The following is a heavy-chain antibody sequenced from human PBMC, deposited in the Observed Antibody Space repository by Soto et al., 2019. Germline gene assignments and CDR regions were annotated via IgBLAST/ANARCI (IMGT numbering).Heavy chain of an antibody. Sequence: SETLSLTCTVSGGSISSYYLSWIRQPPGKGLEWIGYIYYSGSTNYNPSLKSRVTISVDTSKNQFSLKLSSVTAADTAVYYCARRVIAAAGTGWFDPWGQGTLVTVSS. CDR1: GGSISSYY. CDR2: IYYSGST. J-gene: IGHJ5*02. V-gene: IGHV4-59*01. D-gene: IGHD6-13*01. CDR3: ARRVIAAAGTGWFDP.